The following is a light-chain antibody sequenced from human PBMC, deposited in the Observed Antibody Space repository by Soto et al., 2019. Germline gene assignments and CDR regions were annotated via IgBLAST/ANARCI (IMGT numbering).Light chain of an antibody. CDR2: GAS. Sequence: EDVLTQSPGTVSFTPGERATLSCSSSQSVDSSYLAWYQQKPGQAPRLLIYGASSRATGIPDRFSGRGSGTDFTLTISRLEPEDFAVYYCQQYGSSPQTFGQGTKVDIK. CDR1: QSVDSSY. V-gene: IGKV3-20*01. CDR3: QQYGSSPQT. J-gene: IGKJ1*01.